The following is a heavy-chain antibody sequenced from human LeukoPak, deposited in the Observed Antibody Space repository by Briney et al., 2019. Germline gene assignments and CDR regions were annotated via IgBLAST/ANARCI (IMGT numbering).Heavy chain of an antibody. CDR3: AKGRPPGVIMAGRGGFDY. Sequence: GGSLRLSCAASGFTFSSYAMSWVRQAPGKGLEWVSTISGSGGTTYYADSVKGRFTISRDNSKNTLYLQMNSLRAEDTAVYYCAKGRPPGVIMAGRGGFDYWGQGTLVTVSS. CDR2: ISGSGGTT. V-gene: IGHV3-23*01. D-gene: IGHD5-12*01. CDR1: GFTFSSYA. J-gene: IGHJ4*02.